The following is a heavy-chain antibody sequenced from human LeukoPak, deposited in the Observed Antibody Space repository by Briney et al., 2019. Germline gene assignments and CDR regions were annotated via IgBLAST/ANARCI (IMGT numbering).Heavy chain of an antibody. V-gene: IGHV1-46*01. CDR3: ARGYPKNYGDY. Sequence: ASVKVSCKASGYRFTSYDMHWVRQAPGQGLEWMGIINPSGGSTSYAQRFQGRVAMTRDTSTTTVYMEVNSLTSEDTAVYFCARGYPKNYGDYWGQGTLVTVSS. CDR1: GYRFTSYD. CDR2: INPSGGST. D-gene: IGHD3-10*01. J-gene: IGHJ4*02.